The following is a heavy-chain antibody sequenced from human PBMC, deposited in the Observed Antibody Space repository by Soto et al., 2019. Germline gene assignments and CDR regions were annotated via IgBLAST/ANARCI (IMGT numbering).Heavy chain of an antibody. CDR1: GGSISSSSYY. Sequence: SETLSLTCTVSGGSISSSSYYWGWIRQPPGKGLEWIGSIYYSGSTYYNPSLKSRVTISVDTSKNQFSLKLSSVTAADTAVYYCARHFLRFKHFDYCGQGTLVTGSS. J-gene: IGHJ4*02. D-gene: IGHD3-16*01. CDR2: IYYSGST. V-gene: IGHV4-39*01. CDR3: ARHFLRFKHFDY.